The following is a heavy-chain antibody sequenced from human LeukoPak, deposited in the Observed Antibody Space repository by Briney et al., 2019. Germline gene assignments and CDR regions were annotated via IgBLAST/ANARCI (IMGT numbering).Heavy chain of an antibody. J-gene: IGHJ4*02. D-gene: IGHD3-3*01. CDR3: ARDPSGYDFWSGFDY. V-gene: IGHV1-18*01. Sequence: ASVKVSCKASGYTFTSYGISWVRQTPGQGLEWMGWISAYNGNTNYAQKLQGRVTMTTDTSTSTAYMELRSLRSDDTAVYYCARDPSGYDFWSGFDYWGQGTLVTVSS. CDR1: GYTFTSYG. CDR2: ISAYNGNT.